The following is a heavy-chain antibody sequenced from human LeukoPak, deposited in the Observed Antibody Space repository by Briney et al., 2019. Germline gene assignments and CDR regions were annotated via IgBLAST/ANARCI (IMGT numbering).Heavy chain of an antibody. J-gene: IGHJ6*02. V-gene: IGHV4-30-4*01. Sequence: SETLSLTCTVSGGSISSGDYYWSWIRQPPGKGLEWIGYIYYSGSTYYNPSLKSRVTISVDTSKNQFSLKLSSVTAADTAVYYCARQALAAYYYGMDVWGQGTTVTVSS. CDR1: GGSISSGDYY. CDR2: IYYSGST. CDR3: ARQALAAYYYGMDV. D-gene: IGHD6-19*01.